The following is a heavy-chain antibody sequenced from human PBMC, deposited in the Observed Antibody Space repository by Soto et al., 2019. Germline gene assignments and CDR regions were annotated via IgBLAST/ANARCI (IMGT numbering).Heavy chain of an antibody. V-gene: IGHV1-3*01. CDR3: ARDTYYYGSGSYYYHYYYYMDV. D-gene: IGHD3-10*01. CDR1: GYTFTSYA. J-gene: IGHJ6*03. CDR2: INAGNGNT. Sequence: ASVKVSCKASGYTFTSYAMHWVRQAPGQRLEWMGWINAGNGNTKYSQKFQGRVTITRDTSASTAYMELSSLRSEDTAVYYCARDTYYYGSGSYYYHYYYYMDVWGKGTTVTVSS.